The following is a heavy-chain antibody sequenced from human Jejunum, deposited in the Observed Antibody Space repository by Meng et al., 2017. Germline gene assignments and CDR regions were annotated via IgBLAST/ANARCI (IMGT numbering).Heavy chain of an antibody. CDR2: MNPNSGNT. CDR3: ARLGSSTSN. CDR1: GYTFTSHD. J-gene: IGHJ1*01. D-gene: IGHD2-2*01. V-gene: IGHV1-8*01. Sequence: QVQLVQSGAEVNKPGASVKVSCKASGYTFTSHDINWVRQATGQGLEWMGWMNPNSGNTGYAQKFQGRVTMSSDTSIGTAYMELSSLRSEDTAVYYCARLGSSTSNWGQGTLVTVSS.